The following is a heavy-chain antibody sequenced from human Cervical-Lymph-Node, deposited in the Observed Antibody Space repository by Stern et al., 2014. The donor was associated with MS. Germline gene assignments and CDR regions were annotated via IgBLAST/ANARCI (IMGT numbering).Heavy chain of an antibody. D-gene: IGHD5-12*01. Sequence: QLVQSGGGLVQAGGSLRLSCATSGFVFSAYWMSWVRQAPGKGLEWVANIRPDGTEKLFVDSVEGRFTISRDNAKNSLYLQMNSLRAEDTALYYCARDGGNGYDFEYWGQGTLVTVSS. J-gene: IGHJ4*02. CDR3: ARDGGNGYDFEY. V-gene: IGHV3-7*01. CDR1: GFVFSAYW. CDR2: IRPDGTEK.